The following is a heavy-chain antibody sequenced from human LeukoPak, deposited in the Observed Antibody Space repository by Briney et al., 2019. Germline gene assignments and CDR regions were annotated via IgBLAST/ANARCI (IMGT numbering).Heavy chain of an antibody. V-gene: IGHV1-8*01. Sequence: ASVKVSCKASGYTFTSYDINWVRQATGQGLEWMGWMNPNSGNTGYAQKFQGRVTITRNTSISTAYMELSSLRSEDTAVYYCARGSSSWYLDYFDYWGQGTLVTVSS. CDR1: GYTFTSYD. J-gene: IGHJ4*02. CDR3: ARGSSSWYLDYFDY. CDR2: MNPNSGNT. D-gene: IGHD6-13*01.